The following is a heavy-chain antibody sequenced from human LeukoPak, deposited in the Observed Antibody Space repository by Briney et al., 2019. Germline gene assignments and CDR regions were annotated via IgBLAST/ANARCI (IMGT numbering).Heavy chain of an antibody. CDR2: IYHSGST. CDR3: AREYGGYYYYMDV. D-gene: IGHD3-16*01. Sequence: SETLSLTCAVSGYSISSGYYWGWIRQPPGKGLEWIGSIYHSGSTYYNPSLKSRVTISVDTSKNQFSLKLSSVTAADTAVYYCAREYGGYYYYMDVWGKGTTVTVSS. V-gene: IGHV4-38-2*02. CDR1: GYSISSGYY. J-gene: IGHJ6*03.